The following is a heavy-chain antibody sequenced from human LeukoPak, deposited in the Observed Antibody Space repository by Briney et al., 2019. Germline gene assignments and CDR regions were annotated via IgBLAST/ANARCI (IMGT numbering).Heavy chain of an antibody. CDR2: INPNSGGT. J-gene: IGHJ4*02. CDR1: GYTFTGYY. CDR3: ARAALPSSSWGY. V-gene: IGHV1-2*02. Sequence: ASVKVSCKASGYTFTGYYMHWVRQAPGQGLEWMGWINPNSGGTNYAQKLQGRVTMTTDTSTSTAYMELRSLRSDDTAVYYCARAALPSSSWGYWGQGTLVTVSS. D-gene: IGHD6-13*01.